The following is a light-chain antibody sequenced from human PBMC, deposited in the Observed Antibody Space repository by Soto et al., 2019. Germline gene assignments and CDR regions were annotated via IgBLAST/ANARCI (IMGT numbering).Light chain of an antibody. V-gene: IGLV2-11*01. Sequence: QSVLTQPRSVSGSPGQSVTISCTGTSSDVGGYNYVSWYQQHPGKAPKLMIYDVSKRPSGVPDRFSGSKSGNTASLTISGLHAEDEADYYCCSYAGSYLGVFGTGTKVTVL. CDR2: DVS. J-gene: IGLJ1*01. CDR1: SSDVGGYNY. CDR3: CSYAGSYLGV.